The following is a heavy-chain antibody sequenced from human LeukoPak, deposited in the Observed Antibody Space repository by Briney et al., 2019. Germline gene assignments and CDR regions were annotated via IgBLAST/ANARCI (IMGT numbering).Heavy chain of an antibody. CDR1: GGSISSSSYY. CDR3: ARDVKPVGFCSGGSCYSGAYYGMDV. CDR2: IYYSGST. V-gene: IGHV4-39*07. Sequence: TSETLSLTCTVSGGSISSSSYYWGWIRQPPGKGLEWIGSIYYSGSTYYNPSLKSRVTISVDTSKNQFSLKLSSVTAADTAVYYCARDVKPVGFCSGGSCYSGAYYGMDVWGQGTTVTVSS. D-gene: IGHD2-15*01. J-gene: IGHJ6*02.